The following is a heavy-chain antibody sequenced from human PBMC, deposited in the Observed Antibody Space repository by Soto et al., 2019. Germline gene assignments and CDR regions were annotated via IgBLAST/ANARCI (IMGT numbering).Heavy chain of an antibody. Sequence: NPSETLSLTCTVSGASVSSVSYYWSWIRQPPGKGLEWIGYIYYSGSTKYNPSLKSRVTTAIDTSKNQFSLELSSVTAADTAVYYCARGGGGYNLLLDYWGQGALVTVYS. CDR3: ARGGGGYNLLLDY. CDR2: IYYSGST. D-gene: IGHD2-2*02. CDR1: GASVSSVSYY. V-gene: IGHV4-61*01. J-gene: IGHJ4*02.